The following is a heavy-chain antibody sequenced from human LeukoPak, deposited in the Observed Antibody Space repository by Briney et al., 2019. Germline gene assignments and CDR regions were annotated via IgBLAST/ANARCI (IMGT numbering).Heavy chain of an antibody. CDR1: GFTFNIYG. CDR3: ARAPQGYCSGGSCYVDY. CDR2: ISSSSAV. V-gene: IGHV3-48*01. Sequence: GGSLRLSCAASGFTFNIYGMSWVRQAPGKGLEWVSYISSSSAVYYADSVKGRFTISRDNAKNSLYLQMNSLRAEDTAVFYCARAPQGYCSGGSCYVDYWGQGTLVTVSS. J-gene: IGHJ4*02. D-gene: IGHD2-15*01.